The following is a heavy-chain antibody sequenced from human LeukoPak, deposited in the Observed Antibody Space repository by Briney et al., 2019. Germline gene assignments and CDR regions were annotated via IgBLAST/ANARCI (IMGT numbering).Heavy chain of an antibody. CDR2: IGTAGGT. J-gene: IGHJ4*02. V-gene: IGHV3-13*01. D-gene: IGHD1-1*01. CDR3: ARVAKERVGGVYYFDY. CDR1: GFTFSDYD. Sequence: PGGSLRLSCAASGFTFSDYDMHWVRQAAGKGLEWDSAIGTAGGTYYTGSVKGRFTISRENAKNSLYLQMNSLRAGDTAVYYCARVAKERVGGVYYFDYWGQGTLVTVSS.